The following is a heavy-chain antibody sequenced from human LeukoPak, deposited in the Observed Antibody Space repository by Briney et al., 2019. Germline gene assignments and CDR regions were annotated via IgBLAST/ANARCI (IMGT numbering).Heavy chain of an antibody. V-gene: IGHV3-23*01. CDR2: ITGGGDTT. Sequence: PGGSLRLSCAASGFTFSSYAMTWVRQAPGKGLEWVSAITGGGDTTYYADSVKGRFTISRDNSKNTLYLQMNNLRAEDTAVYYCAYTYYDFWMYDYWGQGTLVTVSS. CDR1: GFTFSSYA. J-gene: IGHJ4*02. CDR3: AYTYYDFWMYDY. D-gene: IGHD3-3*01.